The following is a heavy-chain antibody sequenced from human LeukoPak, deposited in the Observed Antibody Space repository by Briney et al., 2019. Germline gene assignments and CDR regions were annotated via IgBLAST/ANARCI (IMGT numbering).Heavy chain of an antibody. CDR1: GFTFSTYW. CDR3: ARGAEGHNYGEFDR. V-gene: IGHV3-74*01. CDR2: IKFDGSST. D-gene: IGHD5-18*01. Sequence: GGSLRLSCAASGFTFSTYWMHWVRQAPGKGLVWVSRIKFDGSSTTYADSEKGRFTISRDNAKNTLYLQMNSLRAEDTAVCYCARGAEGHNYGEFDRWGQGTLVTVSS. J-gene: IGHJ5*02.